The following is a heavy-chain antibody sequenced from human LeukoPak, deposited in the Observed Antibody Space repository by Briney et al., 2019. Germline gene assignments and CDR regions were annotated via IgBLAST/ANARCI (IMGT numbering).Heavy chain of an antibody. Sequence: SETLSLTCAVSGYSISSGYYWGWIRQPPGKGLEWIGRIYHSGSTYYNPSLKSRVTISVDTSKNQFSLKLSSVTAADTAVYYCARGGNWFDPWGQGTLVTVSS. D-gene: IGHD3-16*01. J-gene: IGHJ5*02. CDR2: IYHSGST. CDR1: GYSISSGYY. CDR3: ARGGNWFDP. V-gene: IGHV4-38-2*01.